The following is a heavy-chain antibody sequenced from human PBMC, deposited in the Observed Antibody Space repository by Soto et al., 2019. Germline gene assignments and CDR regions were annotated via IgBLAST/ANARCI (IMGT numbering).Heavy chain of an antibody. Sequence: GGSLRLSCAASGFTFSNYAMSWVRQAPGKGLEWVSAISGSGGSTYYADSVKGRFTISRDNSKNTLYLQMNSLRAEDTAVYYCAKDQRRYCSGGSCYSPFDYWGQGTLVSVSS. CDR2: ISGSGGST. CDR3: AKDQRRYCSGGSCYSPFDY. J-gene: IGHJ4*02. D-gene: IGHD2-15*01. V-gene: IGHV3-23*01. CDR1: GFTFSNYA.